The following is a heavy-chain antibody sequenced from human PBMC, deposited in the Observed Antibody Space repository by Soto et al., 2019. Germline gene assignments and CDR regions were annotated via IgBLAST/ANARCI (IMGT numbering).Heavy chain of an antibody. CDR2: ISTFNGNT. CDR1: GYTFINHG. Sequence: QVQLVQSGAEVKRPGASVKVSCKASGYTFINHGIIWVRQARGQGLEWMGWISTFNGNTVFAQKLADRVTLTTDTSTTTAYMELRSLTSDDPAIYLCARHSPSRESEPPQPWVAMDAWGQGSTVTVSS. J-gene: IGHJ6*02. CDR3: ARHSPSRESEPPQPWVAMDA. D-gene: IGHD5-18*01. V-gene: IGHV1-18*01.